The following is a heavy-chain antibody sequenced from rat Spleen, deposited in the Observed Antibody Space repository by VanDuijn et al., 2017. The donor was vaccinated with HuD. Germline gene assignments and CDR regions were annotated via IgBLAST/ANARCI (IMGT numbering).Heavy chain of an antibody. Sequence: EVQLVESGGGLVQPGRSMKLSCAASGFKFSNYDMAWVRQAPTKGLEWVASISYDGSSTYYRDSVKGRFTISRDNAQNTLYLQMNSLRSEDTATYYCTRDRILYYYSGEGYFDYWGQGVMVTVSS. D-gene: IGHD1-1*01. V-gene: IGHV5-20*01. J-gene: IGHJ2*01. CDR1: GFKFSNYD. CDR2: ISYDGSST. CDR3: TRDRILYYYSGEGYFDY.